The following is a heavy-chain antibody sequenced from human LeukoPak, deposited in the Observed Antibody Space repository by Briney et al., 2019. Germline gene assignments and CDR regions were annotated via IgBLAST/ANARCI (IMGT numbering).Heavy chain of an antibody. CDR2: ISYDGSNK. V-gene: IGHV3-30*04. CDR1: GFPFSSYS. Sequence: GSLRLSWAASGFPFSSYSMHWVRQAPGKGLEWVAVISYDGSNKYYADSVKGRFTISGDNSKNTLYLQMNSLRAEDTAVYYCASPPGGDDYWGQGTLVTVSS. D-gene: IGHD3-16*01. CDR3: ASPPGGDDY. J-gene: IGHJ4*02.